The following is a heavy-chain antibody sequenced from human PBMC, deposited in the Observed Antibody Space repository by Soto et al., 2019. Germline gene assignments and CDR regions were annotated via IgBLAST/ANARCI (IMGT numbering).Heavy chain of an antibody. J-gene: IGHJ4*02. Sequence: QVQLVQSGAEVKKPGASVRVSCKASGYTFTHYYIHWVRQAPGQGLAWMGIINPNGGITTYAQKFRAGFSMTRDKSTSTVYLELSSLRSEDSAVYYCATSVNSAMAFDYWGQGTLVTVSS. V-gene: IGHV1-46*01. CDR2: INPNGGIT. CDR3: ATSVNSAMAFDY. CDR1: GYTFTHYY. D-gene: IGHD5-18*01.